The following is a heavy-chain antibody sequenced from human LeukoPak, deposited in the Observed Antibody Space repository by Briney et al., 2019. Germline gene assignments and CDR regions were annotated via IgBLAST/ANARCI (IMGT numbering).Heavy chain of an antibody. CDR1: GFTFSSYA. J-gene: IGHJ3*02. V-gene: IGHV3-23*01. Sequence: GGSLRLSCAASGFTFSSYAMSWVRQAPGKGLEWVSAISGSGGSTYYADSVKGRFTISRDTSKNTLYLQMNSLRAEDTAVYYCAKANTLYSSGWHDAFDIWGQGTMVTVSS. CDR3: AKANTLYSSGWHDAFDI. CDR2: ISGSGGST. D-gene: IGHD6-19*01.